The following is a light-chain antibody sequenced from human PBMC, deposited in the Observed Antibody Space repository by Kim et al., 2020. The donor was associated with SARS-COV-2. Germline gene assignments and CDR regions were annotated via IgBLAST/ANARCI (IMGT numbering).Light chain of an antibody. CDR1: SSNIGRNT. V-gene: IGLV1-44*01. Sequence: QSVLTQPPSVSGTPGQRVTISCSGSSSNIGRNTVNWYHQFPGTAPKLLIYSDDQRPSGVHDRFSGSKSGTSASLAISGLQSEDESDYYCAVWDDNLNAVVFGGGTQLTVL. CDR3: AVWDDNLNAVV. CDR2: SDD. J-gene: IGLJ2*01.